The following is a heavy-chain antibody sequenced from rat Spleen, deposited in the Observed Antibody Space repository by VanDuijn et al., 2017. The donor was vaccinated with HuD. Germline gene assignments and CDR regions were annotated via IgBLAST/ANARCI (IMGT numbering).Heavy chain of an antibody. CDR3: ARHSTTTRGRGVMDA. J-gene: IGHJ4*01. D-gene: IGHD1-4*01. V-gene: IGHV5-29*01. Sequence: EVQLVESDGGLVQPGRSLKLSCAASGFTFSDYYMAWVRQAPTKGLEWVATISYDGSSTYYRDSVKGRFTISRDNAKSTLYLQMDSLRSEDTATYYCARHSTTTRGRGVMDAWGQGASVTVSS. CDR1: GFTFSDYY. CDR2: ISYDGSST.